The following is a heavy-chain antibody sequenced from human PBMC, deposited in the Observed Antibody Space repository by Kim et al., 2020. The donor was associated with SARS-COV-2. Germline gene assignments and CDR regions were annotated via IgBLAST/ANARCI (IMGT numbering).Heavy chain of an antibody. J-gene: IGHJ3*02. CDR2: IRTKPNRYAT. CDR3: TRQSPSGAPFAFYI. D-gene: IGHD3-10*01. CDR1: GFTFSGSA. Sequence: GGSLRLSCAASGFTFSGSAMHWVRQTSGKGLEWVGRIRTKPNRYATEYVASVKGRFTIFRDDSKNTAYLQMNSLKTEDTAVYYCTRQSPSGAPFAFYIWGQGTMVTVSS. V-gene: IGHV3-73*01.